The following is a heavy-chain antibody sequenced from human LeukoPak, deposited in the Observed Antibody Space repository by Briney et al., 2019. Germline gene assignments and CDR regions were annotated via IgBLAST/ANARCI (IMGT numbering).Heavy chain of an antibody. V-gene: IGHV4-39*07. J-gene: IGHJ4*02. CDR2: IYYSGST. D-gene: IGHD6-19*01. CDR1: GGSISSSSYY. CDR3: ARGSGAIAVAGEGHGFDY. Sequence: PSETLSLTCTVSGGSISSSSYYWGWIRQPPGKGLEWIGSIYYSGSTYYNPSLKSRVTISVDTSKNQFSLKLSSVTAADTAVYYCARGSGAIAVAGEGHGFDYWGQGTLVTVSS.